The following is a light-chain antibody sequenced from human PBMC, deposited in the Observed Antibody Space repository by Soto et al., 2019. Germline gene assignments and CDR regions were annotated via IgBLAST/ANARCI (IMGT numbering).Light chain of an antibody. Sequence: EIVMTQSPATLSVSPGERSTLSCRASQSVSSKLAWYQQKPGQAPRLLIYGTSTRATGIPARFSGSGSGTEFTLTISSLQSEDFAVYYCQQYDNWPFTFGPGTRVHI. CDR2: GTS. J-gene: IGKJ3*01. V-gene: IGKV3-15*01. CDR1: QSVSSK. CDR3: QQYDNWPFT.